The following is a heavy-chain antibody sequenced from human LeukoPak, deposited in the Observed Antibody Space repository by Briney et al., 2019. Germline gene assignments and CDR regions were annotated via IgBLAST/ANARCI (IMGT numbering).Heavy chain of an antibody. D-gene: IGHD6-19*01. CDR3: ARDGSAVAGGPLRY. V-gene: IGHV1-69*05. CDR2: IIPIFGTA. CDR1: GGTFSSYT. Sequence: ASXXXXCKASGGTFSSYTISWVRQAPGQGLEWMGRIIPIFGTANYAQKFQGRVTITTDESTSTAYMELSSLRSEDTAVYYCARDGSAVAGGPLRYWGQGTLVTVSS. J-gene: IGHJ4*02.